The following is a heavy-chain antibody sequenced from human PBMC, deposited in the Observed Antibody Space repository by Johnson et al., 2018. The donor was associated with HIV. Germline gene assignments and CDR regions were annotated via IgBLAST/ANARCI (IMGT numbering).Heavy chain of an antibody. J-gene: IGHJ3*02. Sequence: VQLVESGGGLVQPGGSLRLSCAASGFTFSGYWMNWVRQAPGKGLEWVANIKQEGSEKYYVDSVKGRFTTSRDNAKNSLFLQINSLRAEDTAVYYCARGRTQFLEGGAFDIWGQGTMVIVSS. CDR2: IKQEGSEK. CDR3: ARGRTQFLEGGAFDI. CDR1: GFTFSGYW. D-gene: IGHD3-3*01. V-gene: IGHV3-7*02.